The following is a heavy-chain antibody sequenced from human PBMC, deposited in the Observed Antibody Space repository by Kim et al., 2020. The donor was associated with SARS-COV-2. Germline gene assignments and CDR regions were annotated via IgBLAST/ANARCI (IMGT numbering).Heavy chain of an antibody. Sequence: GGSLRLSCAALGFTFDDYAMHWVRQAPGKGLEWVSGISWNSGSIGYADSVKGRFTISRDNAKNSLYLQMNSLRAEDTAVYYCAKDRSRITIFGGDPFDY. CDR2: ISWNSGSI. D-gene: IGHD3-3*01. CDR3: AKDRSRITIFGGDPFDY. V-gene: IGHV3-9*01. CDR1: GFTFDDYA. J-gene: IGHJ4*01.